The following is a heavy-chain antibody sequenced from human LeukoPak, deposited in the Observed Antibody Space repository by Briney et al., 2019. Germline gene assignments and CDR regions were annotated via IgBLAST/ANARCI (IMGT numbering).Heavy chain of an antibody. Sequence: SETLSLTCTVSGGSISSGSYYWSWIRQPAGKGLEWIGSIYHSGSTYYNPSLKSRVTISVDTSKNQFSLKLSSVTAADTAVYYCARVVASPHYYYMDVWGKGTTVTVSS. CDR1: GGSISSGSYY. V-gene: IGHV4-39*07. CDR2: IYHSGST. J-gene: IGHJ6*03. CDR3: ARVVASPHYYYMDV.